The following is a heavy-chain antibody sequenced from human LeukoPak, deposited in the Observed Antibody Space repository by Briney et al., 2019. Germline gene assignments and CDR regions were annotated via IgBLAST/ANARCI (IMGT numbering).Heavy chain of an antibody. D-gene: IGHD3-22*01. Sequence: ASVKVSCKASGYTFTGYYMHWVRQAPGQGLEWMGWINPNSGGTNYAQKFQGWVTMTRDTSISTAYMELSRLRSDDTAVYYCARVRNYDSSGGGHYYGMDVWGQGTTVTVSS. V-gene: IGHV1-2*04. CDR3: ARVRNYDSSGGGHYYGMDV. CDR1: GYTFTGYY. CDR2: INPNSGGT. J-gene: IGHJ6*02.